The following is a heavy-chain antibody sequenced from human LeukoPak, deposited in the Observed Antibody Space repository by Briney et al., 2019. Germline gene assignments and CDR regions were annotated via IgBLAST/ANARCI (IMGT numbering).Heavy chain of an antibody. CDR3: ARQQYDYVWGSYRFNWFDP. V-gene: IGHV5-51*01. Sequence: GESLKISCKGSGYSFTSYWIGWVRQMPGKGLEWMGIIYPGDSDTGYSPSFQGQVTISADKSISTAYLQWSSLKASGTAMYYCARQQYDYVWGSYRFNWFDPWGQGTLVTVSS. J-gene: IGHJ5*02. CDR2: IYPGDSDT. CDR1: GYSFTSYW. D-gene: IGHD3-16*02.